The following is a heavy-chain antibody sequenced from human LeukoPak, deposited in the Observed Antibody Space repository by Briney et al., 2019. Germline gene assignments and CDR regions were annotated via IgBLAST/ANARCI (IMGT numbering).Heavy chain of an antibody. CDR1: GFTFSSYG. CDR2: IRYDGSNK. J-gene: IGHJ3*02. V-gene: IGHV3-30*02. CDR3: AGLYSGYDKDAFDI. D-gene: IGHD5-12*01. Sequence: PGGSLRLSCAASGFTFSSYGMHWVRQAPGKGLEWVAFIRYDGSNKYYADSVKGRFTISRDNSKNSLYLQMNSLRAEDTAVYYCAGLYSGYDKDAFDIWGQGTMVTVSS.